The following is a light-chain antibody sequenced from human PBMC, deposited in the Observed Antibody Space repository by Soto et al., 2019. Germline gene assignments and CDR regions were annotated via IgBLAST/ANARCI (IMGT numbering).Light chain of an antibody. V-gene: IGKV2-24*01. J-gene: IGKJ1*01. CDR2: KVS. CDR3: QQYGSSPGT. Sequence: DIVMTQTPLSSPVTLGQAASISCRSSQSLVHNDGNTYLSWFQQRPGQPPRLLIYKVSDRFSGVPDRFSGSGSWTDFTLTISRLEPEDFAVYYCQQYGSSPGTFGQGTKVDIK. CDR1: QSLVHNDGNTY.